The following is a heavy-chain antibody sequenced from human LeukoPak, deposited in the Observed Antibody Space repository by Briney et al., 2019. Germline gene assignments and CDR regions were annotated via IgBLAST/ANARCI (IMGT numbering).Heavy chain of an antibody. CDR2: ISSSSSTI. J-gene: IGHJ4*02. CDR3: ARESGHIDC. D-gene: IGHD3-10*01. Sequence: PGGSLRLSCAASGFTFSSYSMNWVRQAPGKGLEWVSYISSSSSTIYYADSVKGRFTISRDNAKNSLYLQMNSLRAEDTAVYYCARESGHIDCWGQGTLVTVSS. V-gene: IGHV3-48*01. CDR1: GFTFSSYS.